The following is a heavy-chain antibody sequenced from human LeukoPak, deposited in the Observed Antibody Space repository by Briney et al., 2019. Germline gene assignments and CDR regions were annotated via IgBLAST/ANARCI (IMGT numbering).Heavy chain of an antibody. CDR2: ISSSSSTI. J-gene: IGHJ4*02. CDR3: ARDHREYYYDSSGYYY. D-gene: IGHD3-22*01. CDR1: GFTFSSYG. V-gene: IGHV3-48*02. Sequence: PGGSLRLSCAASGFTFSSYGMNWVRQAPGKGLEWVSYISSSSSTIYYADSVKGRFTISRDNAKNSLCPQMNSLRDEDTAVYYCARDHREYYYDSSGYYYWGQGTLVTVSS.